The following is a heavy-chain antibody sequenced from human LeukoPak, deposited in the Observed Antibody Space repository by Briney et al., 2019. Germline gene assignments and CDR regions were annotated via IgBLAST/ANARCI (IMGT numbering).Heavy chain of an antibody. Sequence: ASVKVSCKASGYTFTSYGISWVRQAPGQGLEWMGWISAYNGNTNYAQKLQGRVTMTTDTSTSTAYMELRSLRSDDTAVYYCAREYCSSTSCYGDDAIDIWGQGTMVTVSS. V-gene: IGHV1-18*01. CDR1: GYTFTSYG. CDR2: ISAYNGNT. J-gene: IGHJ3*02. CDR3: AREYCSSTSCYGDDAIDI. D-gene: IGHD2-2*01.